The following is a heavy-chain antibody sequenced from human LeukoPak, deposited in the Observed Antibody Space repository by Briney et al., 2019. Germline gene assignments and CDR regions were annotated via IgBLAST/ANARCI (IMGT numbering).Heavy chain of an antibody. V-gene: IGHV3-11*01. Sequence: GGSLRLSCAASGFTFSDYYMSWIRQAPGKGLEWVSYISSGGSMTDYADSVKGRFTISRDNAKNSLYLQMNSLRAEDMAVYYCAREGYGVPFDFWGQGTPVTVSS. CDR1: GFTFSDYY. CDR3: AREGYGVPFDF. D-gene: IGHD2-8*01. J-gene: IGHJ4*02. CDR2: ISSGGSMT.